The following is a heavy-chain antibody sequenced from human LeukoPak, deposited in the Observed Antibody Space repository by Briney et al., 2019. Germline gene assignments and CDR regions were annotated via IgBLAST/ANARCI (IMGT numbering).Heavy chain of an antibody. Sequence: PGGSLRLSCAASGFTFISYGMHRVRQAPRKGRECGAVISYDGSNKYYADSVKGRFTISRDNSKNTLYLQMNSLRAEDTAVYYCAKDSRHDYGEYVFDYWGQGTLVTVSS. CDR1: GFTFISYG. V-gene: IGHV3-30*18. CDR3: AKDSRHDYGEYVFDY. D-gene: IGHD4-17*01. CDR2: ISYDGSNK. J-gene: IGHJ4*02.